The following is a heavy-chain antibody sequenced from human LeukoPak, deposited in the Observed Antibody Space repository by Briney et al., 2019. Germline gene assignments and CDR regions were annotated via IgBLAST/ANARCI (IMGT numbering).Heavy chain of an antibody. J-gene: IGHJ4*02. CDR3: ARGGSISGSYDY. D-gene: IGHD1-26*01. CDR2: ISSSSSYI. Sequence: GGSLRLFCAASGFTFSSYSMNWVRQAPGKGLEWVSSISSSSSYIYYADSVKGRFTISRDNAKNSLYLQMNSLRAEDTAVYYCARGGSISGSYDYWGQGTLVTVSS. CDR1: GFTFSSYS. V-gene: IGHV3-21*01.